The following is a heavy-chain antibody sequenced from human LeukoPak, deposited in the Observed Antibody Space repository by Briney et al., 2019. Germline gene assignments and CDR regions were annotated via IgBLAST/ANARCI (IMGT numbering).Heavy chain of an antibody. Sequence: ASVKVSCKASGYTFTGYYMHWVRQAPGQGLEWMGWINPNSGGTNYAQKLQGRVTMTRDTSISTAYMELSRLRSDDTAVYSCARDHCSSTSCSIFDYWGQGTLVTVSS. J-gene: IGHJ4*02. CDR1: GYTFTGYY. CDR2: INPNSGGT. CDR3: ARDHCSSTSCSIFDY. D-gene: IGHD2-2*01. V-gene: IGHV1-2*02.